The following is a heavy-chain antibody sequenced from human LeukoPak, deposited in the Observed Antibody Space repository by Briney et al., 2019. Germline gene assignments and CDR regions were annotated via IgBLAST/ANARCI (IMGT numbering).Heavy chain of an antibody. Sequence: GGSLRLSCAASGFTFSSYWMSWVRQAPGKGLEWMGIIYPGDSDTRYSPSFQGQVTISAEKSITTAYLQWSSLKASDTTMYYCARFGREGSRFVDPWGQGTLVTVSS. CDR1: GFTFSSYW. CDR3: ARFGREGSRFVDP. D-gene: IGHD3-10*01. V-gene: IGHV5-51*01. CDR2: IYPGDSDT. J-gene: IGHJ5*02.